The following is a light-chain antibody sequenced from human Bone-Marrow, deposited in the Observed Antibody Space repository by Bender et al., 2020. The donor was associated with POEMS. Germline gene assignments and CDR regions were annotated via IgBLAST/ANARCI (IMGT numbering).Light chain of an antibody. Sequence: YELTQPPSVSVSPGQTARITCSGDALPKKFAYWYQQKSGQAPVLVIFDDNKRPSGIPDRFSGSSSGTMATLTISGAQMEDEADYYCFSTDNSDDDNRGVFGGGTKLTVL. J-gene: IGLJ3*02. CDR3: FSTDNSDDDNRGV. CDR1: ALPKKF. V-gene: IGLV3-10*01. CDR2: DDN.